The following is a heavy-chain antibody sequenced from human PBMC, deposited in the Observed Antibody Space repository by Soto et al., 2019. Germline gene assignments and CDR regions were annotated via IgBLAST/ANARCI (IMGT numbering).Heavy chain of an antibody. V-gene: IGHV1-69*01. CDR2: IIPIFGTA. J-gene: IGHJ5*02. CDR1: GGTFSSYA. CDR3: ARNGFAAMAKYNWFDP. D-gene: IGHD5-18*01. Sequence: QVQLVQSGAEVKKPGSSVKVSCKASGGTFSSYAISWVRQAPGQGLEWMGGIIPIFGTANYAQKFQGRVTITADESTSTAYKELSSLRSEDTAVYYCARNGFAAMAKYNWFDPWGQGTLVTVSS.